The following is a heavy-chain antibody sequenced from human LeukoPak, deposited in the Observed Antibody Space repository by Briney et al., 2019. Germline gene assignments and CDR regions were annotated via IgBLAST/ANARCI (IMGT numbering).Heavy chain of an antibody. D-gene: IGHD6-19*01. CDR2: INPGDSDT. Sequence: GESLKISCKGSGYSFTTYWIGWVRQMPGKGLEWLGIINPGDSDTRYSPSFLGQVTISADKSISTANLQWSSLKASDTAMYYCARRIGSGWYDYWGQGTLVTVSS. V-gene: IGHV5-51*01. CDR3: ARRIGSGWYDY. J-gene: IGHJ4*02. CDR1: GYSFTTYW.